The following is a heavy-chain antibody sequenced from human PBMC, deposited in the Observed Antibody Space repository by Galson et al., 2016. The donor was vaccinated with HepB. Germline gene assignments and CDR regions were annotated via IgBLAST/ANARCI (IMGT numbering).Heavy chain of an antibody. V-gene: IGHV3-23*01. CDR2: ISSTSHST. D-gene: IGHD1-1*01. CDR1: GFPFSTSA. CDR3: AKGWIGPDS. J-gene: IGHJ4*02. Sequence: SLRLSCAASGFPFSTSAMSWVRQAPGQGLEWVSAISSTSHSTYYADSVKGRFTISRDNAKNTLFLQMDSLKIDDTAGYYCAKGWIGPDSGGQGTLVNVSA.